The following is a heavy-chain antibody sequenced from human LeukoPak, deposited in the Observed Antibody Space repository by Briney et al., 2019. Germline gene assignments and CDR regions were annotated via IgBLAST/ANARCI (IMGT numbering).Heavy chain of an antibody. D-gene: IGHD1-1*01. CDR1: TFTFSSYA. CDR2: ISAGADST. CDR3: AKDSMEVL. Sequence: GGSLRLSCAASTFTFSSYAMSWVRQAPGKGLEWVSAISAGADSTYYADSVQGRFTISRDNSKNTLYLQMNSLRAEDTAVYYCAKDSMEVLWGQGTLVTVSS. J-gene: IGHJ4*02. V-gene: IGHV3-23*01.